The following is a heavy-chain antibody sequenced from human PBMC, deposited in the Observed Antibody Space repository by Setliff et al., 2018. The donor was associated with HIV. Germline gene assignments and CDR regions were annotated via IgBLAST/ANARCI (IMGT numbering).Heavy chain of an antibody. CDR2: INHSGST. D-gene: IGHD3-9*01. CDR3: ARHTAVNVSPSGLGYYYIDV. J-gene: IGHJ6*03. Sequence: SETLSLTCAVYGGSFSSYYWSWIRQPPGKGLEWIGEINHSGSTNYNPSLTSRVTMSVDTSKSQFSLKLQSVTAADTAIYYCARHTAVNVSPSGLGYYYIDVWAKGTSVTVSS. CDR1: GGSFSSYY. V-gene: IGHV4-34*01.